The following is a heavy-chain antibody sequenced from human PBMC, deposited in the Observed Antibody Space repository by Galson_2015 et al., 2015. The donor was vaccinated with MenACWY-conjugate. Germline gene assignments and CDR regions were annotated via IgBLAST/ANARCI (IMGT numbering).Heavy chain of an antibody. D-gene: IGHD2-21*02. CDR1: GGTFSSYA. CDR2: IIPIFGTA. J-gene: IGHJ2*01. CDR3: ARIHPVTATPAYWYFDL. V-gene: IGHV1-69*13. Sequence: SVKVSCKASGGTFSSYAISWVRQAPGQGLEWMGGIIPIFGTANYAQKFQGRVTITADESTSTAYMELSSLRSEDTAVYYCARIHPVTATPAYWYFDLWGRGPLVTVSS.